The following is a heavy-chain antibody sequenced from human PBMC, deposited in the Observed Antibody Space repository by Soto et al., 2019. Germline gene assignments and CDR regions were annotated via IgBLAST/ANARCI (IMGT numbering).Heavy chain of an antibody. V-gene: IGHV3-21*01. CDR3: AGYKRGYSYGYFDY. CDR2: ISSSSSYI. Sequence: PGGSLRLSCAASGFTFSSYSMNWVRQAPGKGLEWVSSISSSSSYIYYADSVKGRFTISRDNAKNSLYLQMNSLRAEDTAVYYCAGYKRGYSYGYFDYWGQGTLVTVPS. D-gene: IGHD5-18*01. J-gene: IGHJ4*02. CDR1: GFTFSSYS.